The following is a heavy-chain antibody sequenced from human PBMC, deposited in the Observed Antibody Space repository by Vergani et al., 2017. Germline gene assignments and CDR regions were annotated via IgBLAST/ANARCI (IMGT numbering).Heavy chain of an antibody. V-gene: IGHV4-39*01. CDR3: ARHSTVEWLVKLGWIDP. CDR2: IYYSGST. D-gene: IGHD6-19*01. CDR1: GASIRSSNYY. J-gene: IGHJ5*02. Sequence: QLQLQESGPGLVKPSATLSLTCSVSGASIRSSNYYWGWIRQPPGKGLEWIASIYYSGSTYYSPSLKSRVTISVDTPKNQFSLKLRSVTAADSAVYFCARHSTVEWLVKLGWIDPWGQGILVTVSS.